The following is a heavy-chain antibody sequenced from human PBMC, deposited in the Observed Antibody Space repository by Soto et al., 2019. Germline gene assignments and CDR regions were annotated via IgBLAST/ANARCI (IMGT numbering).Heavy chain of an antibody. Sequence: QVQLQESGPGLVKPSETLSLTCTVSGGSITSYYWSWVRQPPGQGLEWIGFIHYSGNTKYNPSLKSRVPISLDPSQNQLSLKLRSVTAADTAVYYCARESAGSHKNNWFDPWGQGTLVTVSS. CDR1: GGSITSYY. V-gene: IGHV4-59*01. CDR2: IHYSGNT. CDR3: ARESAGSHKNNWFDP. J-gene: IGHJ5*02.